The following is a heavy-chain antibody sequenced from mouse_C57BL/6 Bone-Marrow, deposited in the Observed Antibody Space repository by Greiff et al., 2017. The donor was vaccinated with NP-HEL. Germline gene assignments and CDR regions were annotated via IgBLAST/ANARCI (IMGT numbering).Heavy chain of an antibody. D-gene: IGHD1-1*01. CDR3: ARFHYYGSSFYWYFDV. CDR2: IHPNSGST. J-gene: IGHJ1*03. Sequence: QVQLQQPGAELVKPGASVKLSCKASGYTFTSYWMHWVKQRPGQGLEWIGMIHPNSGSTNYNEKFKSKATLTVDKSSSTAYMQLSSLTSEDSAVDYCARFHYYGSSFYWYFDVWGTGTTVTVSS. CDR1: GYTFTSYW. V-gene: IGHV1-64*01.